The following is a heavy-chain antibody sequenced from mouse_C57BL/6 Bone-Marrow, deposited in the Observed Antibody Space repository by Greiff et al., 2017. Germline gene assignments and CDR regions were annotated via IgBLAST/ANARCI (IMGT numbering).Heavy chain of an antibody. D-gene: IGHD4-1*01. CDR1: GYTFTNYW. V-gene: IGHV1-63*01. J-gene: IGHJ1*03. CDR3: ARRLGHWYFDV. Sequence: VQGVESGAELVRPGTSVKMSCKASGYTFTNYWIGWAKQRPGHGLEWIGDIYPGGGYTNYNEKFKGKATLTADKSSSTAYMQFSSLTSEGSAIYYCARRLGHWYFDVWGTGTTVTVSS. CDR2: IYPGGGYT.